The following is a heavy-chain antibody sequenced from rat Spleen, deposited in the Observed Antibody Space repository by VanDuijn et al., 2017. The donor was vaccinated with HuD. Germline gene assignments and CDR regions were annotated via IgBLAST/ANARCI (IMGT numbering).Heavy chain of an antibody. Sequence: EVQLVESGGGLVQPGRSMKLSCAASGFTFSNYDMAWVRQAPTKGLEWVASISPGGGSTYYRDSVKGRFTVSRDNAKSTLYLQMDNLRSEDTATYYCARAGYLRDWYFDFWGPGTMVTVSS. D-gene: IGHD2-2*01. V-gene: IGHV5-25*01. CDR2: ISPGGGST. CDR1: GFTFSNYD. CDR3: ARAGYLRDWYFDF. J-gene: IGHJ1*01.